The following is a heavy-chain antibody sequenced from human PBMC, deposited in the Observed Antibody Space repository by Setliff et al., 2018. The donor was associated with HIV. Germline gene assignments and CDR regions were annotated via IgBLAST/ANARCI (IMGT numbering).Heavy chain of an antibody. CDR2: IYYSGST. D-gene: IGHD3-10*01. J-gene: IGHJ4*02. Sequence: PSETLSLTCTVSGGSISSGGYYWSWIRQHPGKGLEWIGYIYYSGSTYYNPSLKSRVTISVDTSKNQFSLKLSSVTAADTAVYYCASLMYYYGSGSYKVFDYWGQGTLVTSP. CDR1: GGSISSGGYY. V-gene: IGHV4-31*03. CDR3: ASLMYYYGSGSYKVFDY.